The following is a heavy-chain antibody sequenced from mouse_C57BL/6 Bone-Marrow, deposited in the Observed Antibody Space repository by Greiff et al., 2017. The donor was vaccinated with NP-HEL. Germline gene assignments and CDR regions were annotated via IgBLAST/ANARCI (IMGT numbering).Heavy chain of an antibody. J-gene: IGHJ2*01. CDR2: IYPRDGST. Sequence: VQLQQSDAELVKPGASVKISCKVSGYTFTDYTIHWMKQRPEQGLEWIGYIYPRDGSTKYNEKFKGKATLTEDKSSSTAYMQLNSLTSEDSAVYFCARGNFWEGRLDYWGQGTTLTVSS. CDR1: GYTFTDYT. V-gene: IGHV1-78*01. D-gene: IGHD4-1*01. CDR3: ARGNFWEGRLDY.